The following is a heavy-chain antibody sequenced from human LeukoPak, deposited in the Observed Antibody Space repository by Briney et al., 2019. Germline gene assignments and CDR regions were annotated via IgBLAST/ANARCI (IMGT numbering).Heavy chain of an antibody. V-gene: IGHV3-33*06. J-gene: IGHJ1*01. CDR3: AKDDYATVED. CDR1: GFTFSSYG. CDR2: IWYDGSNK. D-gene: IGHD4-17*01. Sequence: QPGGSLRLSCAVSGFTFSSYGMHWVRQAPGKGLEWVAVIWYDGSNKYYADSVKGRFTISRDNSKNTLYLQMNSLRAEDTAVYYCAKDDYATVEDWGQGTLVTVSS.